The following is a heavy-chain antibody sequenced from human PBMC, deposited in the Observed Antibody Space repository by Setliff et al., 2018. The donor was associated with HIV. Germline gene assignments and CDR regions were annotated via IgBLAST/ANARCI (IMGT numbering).Heavy chain of an antibody. J-gene: IGHJ6*02. D-gene: IGHD3-22*01. CDR2: IYTSGST. CDR3: ARADDYYDSSGYYRYYYYGMDV. V-gene: IGHV4-61*09. CDR1: GDFISSGSYY. Sequence: SETLSLTCIVSGDFISSGSYYWTWIRQPAGKGLEWIGHIYTSGSTNYNPSLKSRVTISKDTSKNQFSLKLSSVTAADTAVYYCARADDYYDSSGYYRYYYYGMDVWGQGTTVTVSS.